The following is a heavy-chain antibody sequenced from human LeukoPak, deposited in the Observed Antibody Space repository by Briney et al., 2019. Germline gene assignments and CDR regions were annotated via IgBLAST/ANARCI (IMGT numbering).Heavy chain of an antibody. CDR3: ATFVTMVRGVTIFDY. CDR1: GYTLTELS. CDR2: FDPEDGET. J-gene: IGHJ4*02. V-gene: IGHV1-24*01. Sequence: ASVKVSCKVSGYTLTELSMHWVRQAPGKGREWMGGFDPEDGETIYAQKFQGRVTMTEDTSTDTAYMELSSLRSEDTAVYYCATFVTMVRGVTIFDYWGQGTLVTVSS. D-gene: IGHD3-10*01.